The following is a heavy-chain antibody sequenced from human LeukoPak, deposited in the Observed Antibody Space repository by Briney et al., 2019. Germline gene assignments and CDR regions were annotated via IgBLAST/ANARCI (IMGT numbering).Heavy chain of an antibody. CDR2: VNPNSGGT. CDR3: ARSSYYDSSGYNDY. D-gene: IGHD3-22*01. J-gene: IGHJ4*02. CDR1: GYTFTGYY. V-gene: IGHV1-2*06. Sequence: ASVKASCKASGYTFTGYYMHWVRQAPGQGLEWMGRVNPNSGGTNYAQKFQGRVTMTRDTSISTAYMELSRLRSDDTAVYYCARSSYYDSSGYNDYWGQGTLVTVSS.